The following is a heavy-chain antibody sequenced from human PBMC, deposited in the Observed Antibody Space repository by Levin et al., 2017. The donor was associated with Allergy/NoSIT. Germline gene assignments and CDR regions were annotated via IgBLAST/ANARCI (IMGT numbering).Heavy chain of an antibody. J-gene: IGHJ4*02. CDR3: ARQLGNCWSCYNCGDD. CDR2: ISSSGSTI. Sequence: GESLKISCAASGFTFSSYEMNWVRQAPGKGLEWVSFISSSGSTIYYADSVKGRFTISRDNAKNSLYLHMNSLRAEDTAVYYCARQLGNCWSCYNCGDDWSLRALVTVSS. V-gene: IGHV3-48*03. D-gene: IGHD3-3*01. CDR1: GFTFSSYE.